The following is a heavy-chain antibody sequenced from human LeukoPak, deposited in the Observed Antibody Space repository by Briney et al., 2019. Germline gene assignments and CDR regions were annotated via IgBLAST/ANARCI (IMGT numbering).Heavy chain of an antibody. V-gene: IGHV3-20*04. D-gene: IGHD3-10*02. CDR3: ADLGITMIGGV. CDR2: ISCNCGSR. Sequence: GWALRLSCAASGGTFDDYGISWGRQAPGKGRGWVAGISCNCGSRVYADSVKGRFTISRANAHNSLSLQMNSLRAEDTAVYYCADLGITMIGGVWGKGTPVTISS. CDR1: GGTFDDYG. J-gene: IGHJ6*04.